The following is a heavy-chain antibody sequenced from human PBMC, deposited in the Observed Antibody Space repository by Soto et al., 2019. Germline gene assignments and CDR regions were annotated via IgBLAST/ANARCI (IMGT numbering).Heavy chain of an antibody. CDR2: ISTSKGNT. J-gene: IGHJ4*02. CDR3: PPRSPAFDF. CDR1: GYTFTSYG. V-gene: IGHV1-18*01. Sequence: QVQLVQSGPEVKKPGASVKVSCKTSGYTFTSYGIAWVRQAPGQGLEWMGWISTSKGNTNYAQKFQGRVTMTTDTSTSTAYLDLRSLRSDDTALYYCPPRSPAFDFWGQGTLVTVSS.